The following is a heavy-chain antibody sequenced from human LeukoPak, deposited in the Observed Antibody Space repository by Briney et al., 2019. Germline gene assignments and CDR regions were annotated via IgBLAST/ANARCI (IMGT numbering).Heavy chain of an antibody. CDR2: INPKSGDT. CDR3: AIHWGSGWYFDL. Sequence: ASVKVSCKASGYTFIDHYLHWVRQAPGQGHEWLGWINPKSGDTNYARDFQGRVTMTRDTSTTTAYMELSSLRSDDTAMYYCAIHWGSGWYFDLWGRGTQVTVSS. D-gene: IGHD7-27*01. J-gene: IGHJ2*01. CDR1: GYTFIDHY. V-gene: IGHV1-2*02.